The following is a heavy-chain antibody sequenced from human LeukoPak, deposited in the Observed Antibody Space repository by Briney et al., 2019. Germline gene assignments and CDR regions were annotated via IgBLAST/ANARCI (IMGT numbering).Heavy chain of an antibody. J-gene: IGHJ4*02. Sequence: GGSLRLSCAASGFTFSYYAMSWVRQAPGKGLEWVSSISGSGANIMYADSVKGRFSISRDNSRNTLYLEVNSLRTDDTAVYYCARGPGLAMGKGYFDYCGQGTLVTVSS. V-gene: IGHV3-23*01. D-gene: IGHD5-18*01. CDR1: GFTFSYYA. CDR2: ISGSGANI. CDR3: ARGPGLAMGKGYFDY.